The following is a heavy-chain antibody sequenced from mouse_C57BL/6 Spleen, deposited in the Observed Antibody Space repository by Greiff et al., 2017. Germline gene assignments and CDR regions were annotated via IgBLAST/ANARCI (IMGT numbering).Heavy chain of an antibody. D-gene: IGHD2-3*01. CDR1: GFNIKDDY. Sequence: VQLQQSGAELVRPGASVKLSCTASGFNIKDDYMHWVKQRPEQGLEWIGWIDPENGDTEYASKFQGKATITADTSSNTAYLQLSSLTSEDTAVYYCTTRDGYYRAYWGQGTLVTVSA. J-gene: IGHJ3*01. CDR2: IDPENGDT. V-gene: IGHV14-4*01. CDR3: TTRDGYYRAY.